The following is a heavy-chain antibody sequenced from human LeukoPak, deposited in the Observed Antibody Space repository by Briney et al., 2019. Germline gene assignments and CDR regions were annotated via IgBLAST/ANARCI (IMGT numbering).Heavy chain of an antibody. J-gene: IGHJ4*02. D-gene: IGHD1-26*01. CDR2: IKQDGSEK. CDR1: GFTFSSYW. Sequence: GRSLRLSCAASGFTFSSYWMSWVRQAPGKGLEWVANIKQDGSEKYYVDSVKGRFTISRDNAKNSLYLQMNSLRAEDTAVYYCARLRSGSPTDFDYWGQGTLVTVSS. CDR3: ARLRSGSPTDFDY. V-gene: IGHV3-7*01.